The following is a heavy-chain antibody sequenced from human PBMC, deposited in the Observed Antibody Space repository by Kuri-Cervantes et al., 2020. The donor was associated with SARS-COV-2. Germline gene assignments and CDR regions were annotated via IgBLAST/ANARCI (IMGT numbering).Heavy chain of an antibody. CDR2: ISSSSSYI. D-gene: IGHD2-21*01. J-gene: IGHJ5*02. Sequence: GGSLRLSCAASGFTFSSYGMHWVRQAPGKGLEWVSSISSSSSYIYYADSVKGRFTISRDNAKNSLYLQMNSLRAEDTAVYYCARDFADGMVIAMGGSWFDPWGQGTLVTVSS. CDR3: ARDFADGMVIAMGGSWFDP. CDR1: GFTFSSYG. V-gene: IGHV3-21*01.